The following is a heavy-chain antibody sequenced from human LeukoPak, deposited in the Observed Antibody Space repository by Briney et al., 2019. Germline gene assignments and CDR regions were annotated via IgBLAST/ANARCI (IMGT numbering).Heavy chain of an antibody. Sequence: ASVKVSCKASGYTFTSYDINWVRQAPGQGLEWMGWISAYNGNTNYAQKFQGRVTMTTDTSTSTAHMELRSLRSDDTAVYYCARRERELSDYWGQGTLVTVSS. CDR1: GYTFTSYD. V-gene: IGHV1-18*01. CDR2: ISAYNGNT. J-gene: IGHJ4*02. D-gene: IGHD1-26*01. CDR3: ARRERELSDY.